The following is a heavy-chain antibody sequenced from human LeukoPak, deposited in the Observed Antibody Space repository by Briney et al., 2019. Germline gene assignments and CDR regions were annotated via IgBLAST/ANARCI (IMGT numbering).Heavy chain of an antibody. CDR2: MSYDGSNK. CDR3: AKCARDIVVVPAAKPRSCRYGMDV. V-gene: IGHV3-30*18. Sequence: QPGRSLRLSCAASGFTFSSYGMHWVGQAPGKGLEWVAVMSYDGSNKYYADSVKGRFTISRDNSKNTLYLQMNSLRAEDTAVYYCAKCARDIVVVPAAKPRSCRYGMDVWGQGTTVTVSS. CDR1: GFTFSSYG. D-gene: IGHD2-2*01. J-gene: IGHJ6*02.